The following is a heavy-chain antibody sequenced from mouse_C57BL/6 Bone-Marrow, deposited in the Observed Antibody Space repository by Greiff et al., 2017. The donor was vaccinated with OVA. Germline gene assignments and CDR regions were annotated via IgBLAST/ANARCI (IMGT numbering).Heavy chain of an antibody. CDR2: SRSKANDYTT. Sequence: EVQLVESGGGLVQSGRSLRLSCATSGFTFSDFYMEWVRQAPGQGLEWIAASRSKANDYTTEYSASVKGRFIVSRDTSQSILYLQMDALRAEDTAIYYCARDDYYWNFDVWGTGTTVTVSS. J-gene: IGHJ1*03. CDR1: GFTFSDFY. V-gene: IGHV7-1*01. CDR3: ARDDYYWNFDV.